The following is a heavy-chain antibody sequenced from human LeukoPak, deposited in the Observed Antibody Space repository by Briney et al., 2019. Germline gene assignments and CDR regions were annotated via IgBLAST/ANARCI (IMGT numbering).Heavy chain of an antibody. J-gene: IGHJ4*02. CDR2: INPNSGGT. CDR1: GYTFTDYY. CDR3: ARVGVSGNYFLDGFDY. V-gene: IGHV1-2*02. Sequence: ASVKVSCKASGYTFTDYYMHWVRQAPGQRLEWMGWINPNSGGTSYAQTFKARLTMTRNTCINTTYMDLSSLRSGDTAVYYCARVGVSGNYFLDGFDYWGQGSLVTVSS. D-gene: IGHD1-26*01.